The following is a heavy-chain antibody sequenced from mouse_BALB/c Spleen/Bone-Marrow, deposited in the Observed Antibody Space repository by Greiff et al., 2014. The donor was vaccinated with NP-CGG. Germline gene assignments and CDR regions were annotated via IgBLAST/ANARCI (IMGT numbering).Heavy chain of an antibody. CDR1: GFTFSSFG. Sequence: EVKLLESGGGLVQPGGSRKLSCAASGFTFSSFGMHWVRQAPEKGLEWVAYISSGSSIVYYADTVKGRLTISRDDPKNTLFLQMTSLRSKDTAMYYCTRGGNWDDFDYWGQGTTLTVSS. D-gene: IGHD4-1*01. V-gene: IGHV5-17*02. CDR2: ISSGSSIV. J-gene: IGHJ2*01. CDR3: TRGGNWDDFDY.